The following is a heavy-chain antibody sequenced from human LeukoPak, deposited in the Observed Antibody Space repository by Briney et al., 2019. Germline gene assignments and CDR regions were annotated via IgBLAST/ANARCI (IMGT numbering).Heavy chain of an antibody. V-gene: IGHV1-46*01. D-gene: IGHD2-21*02. Sequence: ASVKVSCKASGYTFTSYYMHWVRQAPGQGLEWMGIINPSGGSTSYAQKFQGRVTMTRDTPTSTVYMELSSLRSEDTAVYYCARAYLRIVVVTAIDYWGQGTLVTVSS. J-gene: IGHJ4*02. CDR2: INPSGGST. CDR1: GYTFTSYY. CDR3: ARAYLRIVVVTAIDY.